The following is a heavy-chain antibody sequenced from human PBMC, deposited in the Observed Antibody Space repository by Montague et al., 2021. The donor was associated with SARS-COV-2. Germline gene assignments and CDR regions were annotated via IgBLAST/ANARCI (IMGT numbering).Heavy chain of an antibody. Sequence: TLSLTCTVSGGSISYGGYFWSWIRQHPGKGLEWIGYIDKSGTTQYNPSLKSRVSLSVDTSKNQFSLNLRSATAADTAVYYCARGARQGYGFRLGSFDSWGQGTLVTVSS. V-gene: IGHV4-31*03. D-gene: IGHD3-10*01. J-gene: IGHJ4*02. CDR2: IDKSGTT. CDR1: GGSISYGGYF. CDR3: ARGARQGYGFRLGSFDS.